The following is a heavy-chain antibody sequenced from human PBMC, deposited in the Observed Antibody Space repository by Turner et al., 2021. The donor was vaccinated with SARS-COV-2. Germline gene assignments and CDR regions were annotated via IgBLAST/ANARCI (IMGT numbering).Heavy chain of an antibody. D-gene: IGHD6-13*01. CDR3: AKTHGAAAGTFDY. V-gene: IGHV3-23*01. CDR2: ISGSGGRT. CDR1: GFTFRSYA. Sequence: EVKLLESGGGLVQPGGSLRLSCAASGFTFRSYAMSWVRQAPGKGPEWVSAISGSGGRTYYADSVKGRFTISRDNSKNTLYLQMNSLRAEDTAVYYCAKTHGAAAGTFDYWGQGTLVTVSS. J-gene: IGHJ4*02.